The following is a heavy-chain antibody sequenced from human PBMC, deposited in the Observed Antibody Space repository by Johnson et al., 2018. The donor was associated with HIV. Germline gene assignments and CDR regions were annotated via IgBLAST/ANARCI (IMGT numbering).Heavy chain of an antibody. Sequence: QVQLVESGGGLVQPGRSLRLSCAASGFTFSRYAMHWVRKAPGKGLEWVAVISFDGSNKYYADSVKGRFTISRDNSKNTLYLQMNSLRAEDTAVFYCARDHSSGPDAFDIWGQGTMGTVSS. V-gene: IGHV3-30-3*01. J-gene: IGHJ3*02. CDR1: GFTFSRYA. CDR3: ARDHSSGPDAFDI. D-gene: IGHD6-19*01. CDR2: ISFDGSNK.